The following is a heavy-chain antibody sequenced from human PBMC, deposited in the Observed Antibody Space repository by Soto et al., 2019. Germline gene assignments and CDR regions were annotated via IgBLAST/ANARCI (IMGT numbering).Heavy chain of an antibody. Sequence: HPGGSLRLSCAASGFTFSSYVMHWVRQAPGKGLEWVAVIWYDGSNKYYADSVKGRFTISRDNSKNTLYLQMNSLRAEDTAVYYCAAGVDHSLIFPDAFDIWGQGTMVTVSS. CDR3: AAGVDHSLIFPDAFDI. CDR1: GFTFSSYV. V-gene: IGHV3-33*01. D-gene: IGHD2-21*01. J-gene: IGHJ3*02. CDR2: IWYDGSNK.